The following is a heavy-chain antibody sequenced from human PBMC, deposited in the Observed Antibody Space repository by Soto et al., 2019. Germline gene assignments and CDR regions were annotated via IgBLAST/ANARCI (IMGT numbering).Heavy chain of an antibody. CDR3: AKSQSRYCSCCSRYSDTPVPSAFSYGFHY. J-gene: IGHJ4*02. V-gene: IGHV3-23*01. CDR1: GFIFSDYA. Sequence: SLRLSCSASGFIFSDYAMHWVRQAPGKGLEWVSAISANGDFTYYSASVNGRFTISRDNSKNTLYLLMNSLRAGDTAVFYCAKSQSRYCSCCSRYSDTPVPSAFSYGFHYWGQGTLVTVSS. CDR2: ISANGDFT. D-gene: IGHD2-15*01.